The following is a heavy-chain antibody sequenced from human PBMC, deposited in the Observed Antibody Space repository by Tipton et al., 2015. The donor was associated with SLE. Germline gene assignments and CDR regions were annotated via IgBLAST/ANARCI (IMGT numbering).Heavy chain of an antibody. J-gene: IGHJ4*02. D-gene: IGHD3-16*01. CDR3: ASRGGGGSHFDY. CDR1: GGSISSGGYY. Sequence: TLSLTCTVSGGSISSGGYYWSWIRHLPGKGLEWIGYIYYSGYTYYNPSLKSRVTISVDTSKNQFSLRLTSVTAADTAVYFCASRGGGGSHFDYWGQGTLVSVSS. V-gene: IGHV4-31*03. CDR2: IYYSGYT.